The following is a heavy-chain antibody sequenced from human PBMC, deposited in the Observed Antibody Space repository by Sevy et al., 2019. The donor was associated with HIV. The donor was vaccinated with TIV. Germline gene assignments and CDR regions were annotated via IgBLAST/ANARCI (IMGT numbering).Heavy chain of an antibody. Sequence: GGSLRLSCAASGFSFMPYAMSWVRQAPGKGLEWVSDISGSSGLTYYADSVKGRFTISRDNSKNTLYLQMKNLRPDDTAVYYCAKGTVAAPVGNYFDHWGHGALVTVSS. CDR3: AKGTVAAPVGNYFDH. CDR2: ISGSSGLT. CDR1: GFSFMPYA. D-gene: IGHD6-25*01. J-gene: IGHJ4*01. V-gene: IGHV3-23*01.